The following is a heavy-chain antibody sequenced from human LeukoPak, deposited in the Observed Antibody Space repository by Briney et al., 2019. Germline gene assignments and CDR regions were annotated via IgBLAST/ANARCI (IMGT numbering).Heavy chain of an antibody. Sequence: GGSLRLSCAASGFTFSSYSMNWVRQAPGKGLAGVSSISSSSSNIYYADSVNGRFTISRDNAKNSLYLQMNNMRAEDTAVYYCATYHPNYYDSSGYYPYYYMDVWGKGTTVTVSS. CDR2: ISSSSSNI. D-gene: IGHD3-22*01. J-gene: IGHJ6*03. CDR1: GFTFSSYS. CDR3: ATYHPNYYDSSGYYPYYYMDV. V-gene: IGHV3-21*01.